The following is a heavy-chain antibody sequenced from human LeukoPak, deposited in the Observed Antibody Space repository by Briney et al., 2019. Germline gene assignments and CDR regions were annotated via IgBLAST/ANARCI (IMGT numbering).Heavy chain of an antibody. D-gene: IGHD4-23*01. CDR1: GGSMSSYY. Sequence: SETLSLTCNVSGGSMSSYYWSWIRQPAGKGLERIGRIYTSGNTNYDPSLKSRVTMSVDTSKNQFSLKLSSVTAADTAVYYCARLYGGSFDFWGQGTLVTVSS. CDR2: IYTSGNT. V-gene: IGHV4-4*07. CDR3: ARLYGGSFDF. J-gene: IGHJ4*02.